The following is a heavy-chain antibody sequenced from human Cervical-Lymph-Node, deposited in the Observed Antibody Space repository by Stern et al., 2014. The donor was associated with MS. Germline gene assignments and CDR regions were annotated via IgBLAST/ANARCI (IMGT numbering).Heavy chain of an antibody. J-gene: IGHJ3*02. CDR3: ARDRGYYDSSGYDYDAFDI. CDR2: ISSSSSYI. CDR1: GFTFSSYS. D-gene: IGHD3-22*01. V-gene: IGHV3-21*01. Sequence: EVQLVESGGGLVKPGGSLRLSCAASGFTFSSYSMNWVRQAPGKGLEWVSSISSSSSYIYYADSLKGRFTISRDNAKNSLYLQMNSLRAEDTAVYYCARDRGYYDSSGYDYDAFDIWGQGTMVTVSS.